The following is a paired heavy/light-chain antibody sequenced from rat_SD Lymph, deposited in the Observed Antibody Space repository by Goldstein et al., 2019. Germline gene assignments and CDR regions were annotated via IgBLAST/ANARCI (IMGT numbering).Light chain of an antibody. V-gene: IGKV8S9*01. Sequence: DIVMTQSPFSLAVSEGEMVTINCKSSQSLLSSGNQKNYLAWYQQKPGQSPKLLIYYASTRQSGVPDRFIGSGSGTDFTLTISDVQAEDLADYYCLQHYSYPWTFGGGTKLELK. CDR1: QSLLSSGNQKNY. J-gene: IGKJ1*01. CDR3: LQHYSYPWT. CDR2: YAS.
Heavy chain of an antibody. V-gene: IGHV1-25*01. CDR2: IYAGDGGT. D-gene: IGHD1-12*02. CDR1: GYTFSTSY. Sequence: QVKLQQSGAELVKPGASVKLSCKTSGYTFSTSYMSWFKQIPGQSIEWIGMIYAGDGGTGYNQKFKGKVTLTVDTSSSTAYMDLSSLTTEDSAVYFCAREWNYYDGTYYYGEVMDAWGQGASVTVSS. CDR3: AREWNYYDGTYYYGEVMDA. J-gene: IGHJ4*01.